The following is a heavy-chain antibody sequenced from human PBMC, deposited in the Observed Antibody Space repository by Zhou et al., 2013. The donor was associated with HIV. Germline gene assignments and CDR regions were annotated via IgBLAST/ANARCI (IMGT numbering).Heavy chain of an antibody. Sequence: QGQLVQSGTEVKNPGASVKVSCKASGYSLSAYYMHWVRQAPGQGLEWMGWLHPTYGDIKYAPSFQGRVTMTLDTSINTAYMELHRLTSDDTAVYYCAGYSSGYNWLRYWGQGTLVHRLL. V-gene: IGHV1-2*02. CDR2: LHPTYGDI. J-gene: IGHJ4*02. CDR3: AGYSSGYNWLRY. CDR1: GYSLSAYY. D-gene: IGHD3-22*01.